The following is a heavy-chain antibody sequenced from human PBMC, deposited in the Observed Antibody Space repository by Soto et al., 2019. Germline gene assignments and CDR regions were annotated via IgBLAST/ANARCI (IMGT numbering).Heavy chain of an antibody. CDR3: ARDQLDYGDSPFDY. CDR1: GGTFSSYA. CDR2: IIPIFGTA. J-gene: IGHJ4*02. D-gene: IGHD4-17*01. Sequence: KVSCKASGGTFSSYAISWVRQAPGQGLEWMGGIIPIFGTANYAQKFQGRVTITADESTSTAYMELSSLRSEDTAVYYCARDQLDYGDSPFDYWGQGTLVTVSS. V-gene: IGHV1-69*01.